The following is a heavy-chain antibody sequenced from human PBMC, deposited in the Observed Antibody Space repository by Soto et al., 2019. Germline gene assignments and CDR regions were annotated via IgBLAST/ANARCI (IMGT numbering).Heavy chain of an antibody. J-gene: IGHJ5*02. CDR1: GFTFSSYA. D-gene: IGHD3-10*01. CDR2: ISYDGSNK. V-gene: IGHV3-30-3*01. Sequence: QVQLVESGGVVVQPGRSLRLSCAASGFTFSSYAMHWVRQAPGKGLGWVAVISYDGSNKYYADSVKGRFTISRDNSKNTLYLQMNSLRAEDPAVYYCASLGNTYYYGSGSFRNWFDPWGHGTLVNVSS. CDR3: ASLGNTYYYGSGSFRNWFDP.